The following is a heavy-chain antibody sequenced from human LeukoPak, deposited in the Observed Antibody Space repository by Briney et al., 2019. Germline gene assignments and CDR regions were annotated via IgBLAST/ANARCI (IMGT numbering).Heavy chain of an antibody. Sequence: GGSLRLSCAASGFTFSTHTMAWVRQAPGKGLEWVSYISGSNGGIYYADSVKGRFTISRDKAKNSLYLQMNSLRVDDTAVYYCARGLYYIAGWGNGTTVTVSS. J-gene: IGHJ6*03. V-gene: IGHV3-48*01. CDR1: GFTFSTHT. CDR2: ISGSNGGI. CDR3: ARGLYYIAG.